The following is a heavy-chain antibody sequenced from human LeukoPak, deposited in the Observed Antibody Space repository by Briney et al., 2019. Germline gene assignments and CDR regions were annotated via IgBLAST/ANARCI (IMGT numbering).Heavy chain of an antibody. CDR2: ISGSGGST. V-gene: IGHV3-23*01. CDR3: AKGGSGSYYIYYFDY. CDR1: GFTFSSYA. Sequence: GGSLRVSCAASGFTFSSYAMSWVRQAPGKGLEWVSVISGSGGSTNYADSVKGRLTISRDNSKNTLYLQMNSLRGEDTAVYYCAKGGSGSYYIYYFDYWGQGTLVTVSS. D-gene: IGHD3-10*01. J-gene: IGHJ4*02.